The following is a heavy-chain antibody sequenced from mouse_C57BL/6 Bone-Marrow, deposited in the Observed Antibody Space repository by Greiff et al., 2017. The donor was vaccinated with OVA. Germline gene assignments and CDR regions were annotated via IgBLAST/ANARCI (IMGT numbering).Heavy chain of an antibody. CDR3: ARGAIYYDYTVYYCDY. J-gene: IGHJ2*01. V-gene: IGHV5-4*03. CDR2: ISAGGSYT. CDR1: GFTFSSYS. Sequence: EVKLLESGAGLVKPGASLKLSCAASGFTFSSYSMSWVRQTPEKRLEWVATISAGGSYTYYPDNVKGRSTITRDNAYNQPYLQLSHLKSEDTAMYYCARGAIYYDYTVYYCDYWGQGTTLTVSS. D-gene: IGHD2-4*01.